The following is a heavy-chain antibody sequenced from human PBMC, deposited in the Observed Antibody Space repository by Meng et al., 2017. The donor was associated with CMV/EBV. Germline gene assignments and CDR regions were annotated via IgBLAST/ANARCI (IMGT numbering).Heavy chain of an antibody. CDR3: ARENYCSSTSCPDYYYGMDV. D-gene: IGHD2-2*01. Sequence: GESLKTSCASSGFTLSDYYMSWIRQAPGKGPEWVSYISSSGSTIYYADSVKGRFTISRDNAKNSLYRQMNSLRAEDTAVYYCARENYCSSTSCPDYYYGMDVWGQGTTVTVSS. J-gene: IGHJ6*02. CDR2: ISSSGSTI. V-gene: IGHV3-11*04. CDR1: GFTLSDYY.